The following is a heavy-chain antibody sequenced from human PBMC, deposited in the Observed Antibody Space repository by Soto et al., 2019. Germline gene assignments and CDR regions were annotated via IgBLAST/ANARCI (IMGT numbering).Heavy chain of an antibody. Sequence: GGSLRLSCAASGFTLSRYSMNWVRQAPGKGLEWLSYIDSSSDTIYYADSVKGRFIISRDNAKNSLYLQMNSLRDEDTAVYYCARGGVATIFGDSWGQGTLVTVSS. CDR2: IDSSSDTI. CDR3: ARGGVATIFGDS. V-gene: IGHV3-48*02. D-gene: IGHD5-12*01. CDR1: GFTLSRYS. J-gene: IGHJ4*02.